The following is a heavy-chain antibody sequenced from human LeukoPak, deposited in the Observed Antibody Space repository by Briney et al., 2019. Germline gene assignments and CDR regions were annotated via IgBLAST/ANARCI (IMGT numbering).Heavy chain of an antibody. V-gene: IGHV4-59*12. D-gene: IGHD1-26*01. CDR2: IYYSGST. CDR3: ARGFRGSYSLGAFDI. Sequence: SETLSLTCSVSGGSITSYFWTWIRQPPGKGLEWIGGIYYSGSTNYNPSLKSRVSISVDKSKNQFSLKLSSVTAADTAVYYCARGFRGSYSLGAFDIWGQGTMVTVSS. CDR1: GGSITSYF. J-gene: IGHJ3*02.